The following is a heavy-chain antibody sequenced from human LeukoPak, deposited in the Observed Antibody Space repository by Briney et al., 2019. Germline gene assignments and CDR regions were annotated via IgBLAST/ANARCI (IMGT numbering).Heavy chain of an antibody. V-gene: IGHV3-64*01. CDR2: ISSNGGST. J-gene: IGHJ4*02. Sequence: GGSLRLSCAASGFTFSSYAMHWVRQAPGKGLEYVSAISSNGGSTYYANSVKGRFTTSRDNSKNTLYLQTGSLRAEDMAVYYCARGLVAAAGTDFDYWGQGTLVTVSS. D-gene: IGHD6-13*01. CDR3: ARGLVAAAGTDFDY. CDR1: GFTFSSYA.